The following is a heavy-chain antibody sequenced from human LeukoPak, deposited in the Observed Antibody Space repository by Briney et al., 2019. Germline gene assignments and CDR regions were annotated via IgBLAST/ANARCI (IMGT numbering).Heavy chain of an antibody. CDR1: GFTFSSYA. CDR2: ISGSGGST. V-gene: IGHV3-23*01. J-gene: IGHJ4*02. Sequence: GGSLGLSCAASGFTFSSYAMSWVRQAPGKGLEWVSAISGSGGSTYYADSVKGRFTISRHNSKNTLYLQMNSLRAEDTAVYYCAIGEYQPLLNHWGQGTLVTVSS. D-gene: IGHD2-2*01. CDR3: AIGEYQPLLNH.